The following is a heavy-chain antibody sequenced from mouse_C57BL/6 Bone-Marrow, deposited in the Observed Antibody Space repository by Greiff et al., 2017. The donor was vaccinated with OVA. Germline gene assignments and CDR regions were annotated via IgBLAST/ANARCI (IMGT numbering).Heavy chain of an antibody. D-gene: IGHD2-1*01. CDR3: AIYYFWFAY. J-gene: IGHJ3*01. Sequence: VQGVESGPELVKPGASVKISCKASGYAFSSSWMNWVKQRPGKGLEWIGRIYPGDGDTNYNGKFKGKATLTADKSSSTAYMQLSSLTSEDSAVYFCAIYYFWFAYWGQGTLVTVSA. CDR2: IYPGDGDT. CDR1: GYAFSSSW. V-gene: IGHV1-82*01.